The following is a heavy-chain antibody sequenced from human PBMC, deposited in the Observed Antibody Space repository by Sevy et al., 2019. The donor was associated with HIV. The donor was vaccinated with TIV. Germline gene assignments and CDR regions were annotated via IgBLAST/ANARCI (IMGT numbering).Heavy chain of an antibody. CDR3: TYYYDSSGYPGFDY. D-gene: IGHD3-22*01. J-gene: IGHJ4*02. V-gene: IGHV3-15*01. CDR2: IKSHTEGGTT. CDR1: GFTFSNAW. Sequence: EGSLRLSCAASGFTFSNAWMSWVRQAPGKGLEWVGRIKSHTEGGTTDYAAPVKGRFTISRDESKDTLYLQMNTLKTEDTAVYYCTYYYDSSGYPGFDYWGQGTLVTVSS.